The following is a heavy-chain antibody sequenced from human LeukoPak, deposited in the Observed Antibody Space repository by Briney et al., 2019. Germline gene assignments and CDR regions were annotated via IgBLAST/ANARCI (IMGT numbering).Heavy chain of an antibody. CDR2: ISYDGSNK. Sequence: GGSLRLSCAASGFTFSSYAMHWVRQAPGKGLEWVAVISYDGSNKYYADSVKGRFTISRDNSKNTLYLQMNSLRAEDTAVYYCAAGDYQYDYWGQGTLVTVSS. CDR1: GFTFSSYA. J-gene: IGHJ4*02. D-gene: IGHD4-11*01. V-gene: IGHV3-30*04. CDR3: AAGDYQYDY.